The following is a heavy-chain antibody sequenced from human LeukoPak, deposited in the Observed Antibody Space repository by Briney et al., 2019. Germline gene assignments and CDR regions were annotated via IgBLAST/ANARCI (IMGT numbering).Heavy chain of an antibody. D-gene: IGHD3-16*02. J-gene: IGHJ3*02. CDR1: GYSFTNYW. CDR3: ARSRAETVPVWGSYRHHDAFDI. V-gene: IGHV5-51*01. Sequence: GESLKISCKGSGYSFTNYWIGWVRRLPGKGLEWMGIIYPGDSDTTYKPSFQGQVTISADKSISTAYLQWSSLKASDTAMYYCARSRAETVPVWGSYRHHDAFDIWGQGTMVTVSS. CDR2: IYPGDSDT.